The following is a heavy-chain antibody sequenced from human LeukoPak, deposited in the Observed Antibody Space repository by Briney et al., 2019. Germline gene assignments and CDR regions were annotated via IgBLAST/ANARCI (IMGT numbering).Heavy chain of an antibody. CDR3: ARDHHPQGYYYDFGAFDI. Sequence: SETLSLTCTVSGGSISSSSYYWGWIRQPPGKGLEWIGSIYYSGSTYYNPSLKSRVTISVDTSKNQFSLKLSSVTAADTAVYYCARDHHPQGYYYDFGAFDIWGQGTMVTVSS. CDR2: IYYSGST. D-gene: IGHD3-22*01. V-gene: IGHV4-39*07. J-gene: IGHJ3*02. CDR1: GGSISSSSYY.